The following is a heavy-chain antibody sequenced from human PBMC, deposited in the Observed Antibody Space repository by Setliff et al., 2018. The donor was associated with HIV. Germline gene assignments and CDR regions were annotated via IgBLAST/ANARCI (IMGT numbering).Heavy chain of an antibody. Sequence: VASVKVSCKASGDTFSTYAITWVRQAPGQGLEWMGGIIPLVTIANYAQEFQGRVRFTADESTSTAYMELDSLRSDDTGVYYCARGRYGSGTYWGLYYYYYMDVWGKGTTVTVSS. CDR3: ARGRYGSGTYWGLYYYYYMDV. J-gene: IGHJ6*03. D-gene: IGHD3-10*01. CDR2: IIPLVTIA. V-gene: IGHV1-69*10. CDR1: GDTFSTYA.